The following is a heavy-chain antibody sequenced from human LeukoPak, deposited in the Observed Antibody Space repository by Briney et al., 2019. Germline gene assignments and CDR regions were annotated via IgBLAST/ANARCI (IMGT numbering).Heavy chain of an antibody. Sequence: SETLSLTCTVSGGSISSYYWSWIRQLPGKGLEWIGYIYYSGSTNYNPSLKSRVTISVDTSKNQFSLKLSSVTAADTAVYYCARGLDYYDSSSFDYWGQGTLVTVSS. D-gene: IGHD3-22*01. CDR2: IYYSGST. V-gene: IGHV4-59*01. CDR3: ARGLDYYDSSSFDY. CDR1: GGSISSYY. J-gene: IGHJ4*02.